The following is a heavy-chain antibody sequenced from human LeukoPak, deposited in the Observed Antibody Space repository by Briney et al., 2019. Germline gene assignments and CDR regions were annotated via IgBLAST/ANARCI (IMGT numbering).Heavy chain of an antibody. Sequence: HGESLKISCKASGNSFTSYWIAWVRQMPGKGLEWMGIIYCGDSDTRYSPSFQGQVTISADKSISIAYLQWSSLKATDTAMYCCASGLSLARHFDYWGQGALVTVSS. V-gene: IGHV5-51*01. J-gene: IGHJ4*02. D-gene: IGHD6-6*01. CDR1: GNSFTSYW. CDR3: ASGLSLARHFDY. CDR2: IYCGDSDT.